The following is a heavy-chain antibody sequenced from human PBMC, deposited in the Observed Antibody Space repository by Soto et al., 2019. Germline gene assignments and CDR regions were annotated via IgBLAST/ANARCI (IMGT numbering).Heavy chain of an antibody. V-gene: IGHV4-31*03. CDR2: IYYSGST. J-gene: IGHJ4*02. CDR3: ARAEYYDILTGYSTFDY. D-gene: IGHD3-9*01. CDR1: GGSISSGGYY. Sequence: SETLSLTCTVSGGSISSGGYYWSWIRQHPGKGLEWIGYIYYSGSTYYNPSLKSRVTISVDTSKNQFSLKLSSVTAADTAVYYCARAEYYDILTGYSTFDYRGQGTLVTVSS.